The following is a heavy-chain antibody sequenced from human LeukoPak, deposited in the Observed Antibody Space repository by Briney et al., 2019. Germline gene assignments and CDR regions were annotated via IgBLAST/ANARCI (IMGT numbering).Heavy chain of an antibody. Sequence: GGSLRLSCAASGFTFSDYYMSWIRQAPGKGLEWVSYISSIGSTIYYADSVKGRFTISRDNAKNSLYLQMNSLRAEDTAVYYCARSPAWGGAYFDYWGQGTLVTVSS. CDR1: GFTFSDYY. D-gene: IGHD1-26*01. CDR2: ISSIGSTI. CDR3: ARSPAWGGAYFDY. V-gene: IGHV3-11*01. J-gene: IGHJ4*02.